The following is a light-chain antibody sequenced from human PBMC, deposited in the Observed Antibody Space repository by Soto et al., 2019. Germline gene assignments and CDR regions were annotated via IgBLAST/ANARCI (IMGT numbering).Light chain of an antibody. J-gene: IGLJ1*01. CDR3: NSYTSRSTYV. V-gene: IGLV2-14*03. CDR1: SSDVGGFNY. Sequence: QSALTQPASVSGSPGQSITISCTGTSSDVGGFNYVSWYQQHPGKAPKLMIYDVTNRPSGVSYRVSGSKSGNTASLTISGLQAEDEADYYCNSYTSRSTYVFGTGTKLTVL. CDR2: DVT.